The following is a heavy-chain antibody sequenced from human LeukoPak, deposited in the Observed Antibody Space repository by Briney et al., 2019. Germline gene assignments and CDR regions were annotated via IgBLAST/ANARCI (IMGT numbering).Heavy chain of an antibody. J-gene: IGHJ4*02. Sequence: KSSETLSLTCTVPGGSISSGGYYWSWIRQHPGKGLEWIGYIYYSGSTYYNPSLKSRVTISVDTSKNQFSLKLSSVTAADTAVYYCAREDRSSSRYFDYWGQGTLVTVSS. CDR2: IYYSGST. CDR3: AREDRSSSRYFDY. V-gene: IGHV4-31*03. D-gene: IGHD6-6*01. CDR1: GGSISSGGYY.